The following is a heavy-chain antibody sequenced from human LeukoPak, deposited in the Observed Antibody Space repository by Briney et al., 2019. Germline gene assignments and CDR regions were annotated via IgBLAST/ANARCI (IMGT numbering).Heavy chain of an antibody. CDR1: EYTFVGHY. Sequence: ASVKVSCKASEYTFVGHYMHWVRQAPGQGLEWMGWINPNSGVTTYAQKFQGRVTMTRDTSISTAYMGLSRLSSDDTAVYYCARGRGYSYSWFDPWGQGTLVTVSS. CDR2: INPNSGVT. V-gene: IGHV1-2*02. D-gene: IGHD5-18*01. J-gene: IGHJ5*02. CDR3: ARGRGYSYSWFDP.